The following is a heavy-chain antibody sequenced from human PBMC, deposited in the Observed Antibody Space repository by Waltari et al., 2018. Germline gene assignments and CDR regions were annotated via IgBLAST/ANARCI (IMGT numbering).Heavy chain of an antibody. CDR1: GFTFDDYA. D-gene: IGHD2-21*01. Sequence: EVQLVESGGGLVQPGRSLRLSCAASGFTFDDYAMHWVRQAPGTGLEWVSGISWNSVSLGYADSVKGRFTITGDKAKNSLYLQMNSLRAEDTALYYCAKDGGGGDSPLYYFDYWGQGTLVTVSS. V-gene: IGHV3-9*01. J-gene: IGHJ4*02. CDR2: ISWNSVSL. CDR3: AKDGGGGDSPLYYFDY.